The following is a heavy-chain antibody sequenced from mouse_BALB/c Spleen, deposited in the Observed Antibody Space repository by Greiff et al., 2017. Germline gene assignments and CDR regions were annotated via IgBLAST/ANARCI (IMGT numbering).Heavy chain of an antibody. J-gene: IGHJ4*01. CDR1: GYSITSGYY. V-gene: IGHV3-6*02. Sequence: DVQLQESGPGLVKPSQSLSLTCSVTGYSITSGYYWNWIRQFPGNKLEWMGYISYDGSNNYNPSLKNRISITRDTSKNQFFLKLNSVTTEDTATYYCAREIYYGSSYAMDYWGQGTSVTVSS. CDR2: ISYDGSN. D-gene: IGHD1-1*01. CDR3: AREIYYGSSYAMDY.